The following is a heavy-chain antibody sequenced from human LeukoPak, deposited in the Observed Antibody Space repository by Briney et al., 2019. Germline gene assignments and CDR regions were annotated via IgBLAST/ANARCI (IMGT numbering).Heavy chain of an antibody. CDR1: GYTFTSYY. CDR3: AREGYGSGISVYFQH. Sequence: ASVKVSCKASGYTFTSYYMHWVRQAPGQGLEWMGIINPSGGSTSYAQKFQGRVTMTRDTSTSTVYMELSSLRSEDTAVYYCAREGYGSGISVYFQHWGQGTLVTVSS. V-gene: IGHV1-46*01. CDR2: INPSGGST. J-gene: IGHJ1*01. D-gene: IGHD3-10*01.